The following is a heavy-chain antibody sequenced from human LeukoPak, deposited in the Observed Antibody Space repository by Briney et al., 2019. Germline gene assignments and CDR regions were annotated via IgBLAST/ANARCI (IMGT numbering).Heavy chain of an antibody. Sequence: PGGSLRLSCAASGFTFSTYSMNWVRQAPGKGLEWVSYISTSTRTIYYADSVKGRFTISRDNSKNTLYLQMNSLRAEDTAVYYCAKTYYDFWSGYYNFDYWGQGTLVTVSS. CDR2: ISTSTRTI. J-gene: IGHJ4*02. CDR3: AKTYYDFWSGYYNFDY. V-gene: IGHV3-48*01. CDR1: GFTFSTYS. D-gene: IGHD3-3*01.